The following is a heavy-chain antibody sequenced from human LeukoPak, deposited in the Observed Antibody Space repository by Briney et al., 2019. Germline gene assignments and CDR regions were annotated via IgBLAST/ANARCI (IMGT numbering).Heavy chain of an antibody. Sequence: GGSLRLSCTASGLSFSGQWMNWVRQSPGQGLEWVANIKYDGSEKYYVDSVKGRFTISRDNAKNSLYLQMNSLRAEDTAVYYCARDHSEPGVFLDSWGQGTLVTVSS. CDR1: GLSFSGQW. CDR3: ARDHSEPGVFLDS. V-gene: IGHV3-7*03. D-gene: IGHD1-14*01. J-gene: IGHJ4*02. CDR2: IKYDGSEK.